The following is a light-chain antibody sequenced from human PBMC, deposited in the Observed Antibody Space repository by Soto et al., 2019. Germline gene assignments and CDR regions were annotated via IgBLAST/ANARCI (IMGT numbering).Light chain of an antibody. CDR2: DAS. Sequence: EIVLTQSPATLSLSPGERATLSCRASQSVSSYLAWYQQKPGQAPRLLIYDASNRATGIPARFSGSGSGTYFTLTISSLEPEDFAVYDCQQRSNWPPYTFGQGTKLEIK. CDR3: QQRSNWPPYT. J-gene: IGKJ2*01. V-gene: IGKV3-11*01. CDR1: QSVSSY.